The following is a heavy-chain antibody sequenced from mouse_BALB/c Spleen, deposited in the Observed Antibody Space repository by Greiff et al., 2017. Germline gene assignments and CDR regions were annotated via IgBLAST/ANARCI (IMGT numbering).Heavy chain of an antibody. D-gene: IGHD2-1*01. V-gene: IGHV1S41*01. CDR2: IAPGSGST. CDR1: GYTFTSYW. Sequence: DLVKPGASVKLSCKASGYTFTSYWINWIKQRPGQGLEWIGRIAPGSGSTYYNEMFKGKATLTVDTSSSTAYIQLSSLSSEDSAVYFCARKLPCWYFDVWGAGTTVTVSS. CDR3: ARKLPCWYFDV. J-gene: IGHJ1*01.